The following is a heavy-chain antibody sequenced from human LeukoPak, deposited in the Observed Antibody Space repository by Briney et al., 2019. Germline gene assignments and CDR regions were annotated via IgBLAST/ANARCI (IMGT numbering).Heavy chain of an antibody. Sequence: SETLSLTCTVSGGSVSSGSYYWSWIRQPPGKGLEWIGYIYYSGSTNYNPSLKSRVTISVDTSKNQFSLKLSSVTAADTAVYYCERETPQVYGGNSGPSDAFDIWGQGTMVTVSS. CDR3: ERETPQVYGGNSGPSDAFDI. D-gene: IGHD4-23*01. CDR2: IYYSGST. J-gene: IGHJ3*02. V-gene: IGHV4-61*01. CDR1: GGSVSSGSYY.